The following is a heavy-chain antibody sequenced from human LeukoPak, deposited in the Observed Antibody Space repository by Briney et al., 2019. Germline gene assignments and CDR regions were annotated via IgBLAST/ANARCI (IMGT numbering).Heavy chain of an antibody. D-gene: IGHD4-23*01. J-gene: IGHJ4*02. CDR3: ARDYGGHGEYFDY. CDR2: ISGSGKTI. CDR1: GFSSSSYN. Sequence: GGSLRLSCAASGFSSSSYNINWVRQAPGKGLEWVSYISGSGKTIYYADSVKGRFTISRDNAKNSVYLQTNSLRDEDTAVYHCARDYGGHGEYFDYWGQGNLVTVSS. V-gene: IGHV3-48*02.